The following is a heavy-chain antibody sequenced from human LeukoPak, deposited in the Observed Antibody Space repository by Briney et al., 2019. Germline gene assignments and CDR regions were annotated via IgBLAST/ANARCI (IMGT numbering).Heavy chain of an antibody. Sequence: ASVKVSCKASGYTFTGYYMHWVRQAPGQGLEWMGWINPNSGGTNYAQKFQGRVTMTRDTSISTAYMELSRLRSDDTAVYYCARDFRGSLGGYYYYMDVWGKGTTVTVSS. CDR2: INPNSGGT. D-gene: IGHD1-26*01. CDR3: ARDFRGSLGGYYYYMDV. V-gene: IGHV1-2*02. CDR1: GYTFTGYY. J-gene: IGHJ6*03.